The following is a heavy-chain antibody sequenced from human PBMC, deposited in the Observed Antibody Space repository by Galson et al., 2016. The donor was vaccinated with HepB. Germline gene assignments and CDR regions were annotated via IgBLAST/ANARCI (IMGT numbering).Heavy chain of an antibody. CDR1: GFTLSNYW. V-gene: IGHV3-74*01. CDR2: MNPDGTTI. CDR3: ARDMFWEYDQ. J-gene: IGHJ4*02. Sequence: SLRLSCAASGFTLSNYWVHWVRQSPGKGLVWVSRMNPDGTTINYGDSVRGRFTISRDSAKNTVYLQMNSLRVEDTAMYYCARDMFWEYDQWGQGTLVTVSS. D-gene: IGHD3-10*02.